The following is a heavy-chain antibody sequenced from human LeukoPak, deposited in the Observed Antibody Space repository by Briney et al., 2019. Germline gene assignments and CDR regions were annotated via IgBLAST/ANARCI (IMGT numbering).Heavy chain of an antibody. Sequence: PGGSLRLSCAASGFTFSSYAMSWVRQAPGKGLEWVSAISGSGGSTYYADSVKGRLTTSRDNSKNTLFLQMNSLKTEDTAVYYCTRHGTYGDYDGWFDPWGQGTLVTVSS. D-gene: IGHD4-17*01. V-gene: IGHV3-23*01. CDR3: TRHGTYGDYDGWFDP. CDR1: GFTFSSYA. J-gene: IGHJ5*02. CDR2: ISGSGGST.